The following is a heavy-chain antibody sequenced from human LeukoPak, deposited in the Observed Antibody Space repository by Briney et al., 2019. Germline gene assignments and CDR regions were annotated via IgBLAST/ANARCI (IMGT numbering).Heavy chain of an antibody. D-gene: IGHD6-13*01. V-gene: IGHV1-2*02. CDR2: INPNSGGT. CDR3: ARESLYSSSWSDY. Sequence: ASVNVSCKASGYTFTGYYMHWVRQAPGQGLEWMGWINPNSGGTNYAQKFQGRVTMTRDTSISTAYMELSRLRSDATAVYYCARESLYSSSWSDYRGQGTLVTVSS. CDR1: GYTFTGYY. J-gene: IGHJ4*02.